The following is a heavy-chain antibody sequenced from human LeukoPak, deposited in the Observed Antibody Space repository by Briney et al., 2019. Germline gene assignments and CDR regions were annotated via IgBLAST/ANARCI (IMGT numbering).Heavy chain of an antibody. CDR3: ARGRQGLQRYPFDY. CDR2: INHSGST. Sequence: SETLSLTCAVYGGSFSGYYWSWIRQPPGKGLEWVGEINHSGSTNYNPAPKSRVTISVDTSKNQFSMKLSSVTAADTAVYYCARGRQGLQRYPFDYWGQGTLVTVSS. J-gene: IGHJ4*02. V-gene: IGHV4-34*01. CDR1: GGSFSGYY. D-gene: IGHD6-25*01.